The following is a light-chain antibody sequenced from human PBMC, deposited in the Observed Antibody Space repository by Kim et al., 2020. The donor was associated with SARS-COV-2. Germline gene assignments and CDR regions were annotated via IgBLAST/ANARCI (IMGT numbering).Light chain of an antibody. CDR2: QDS. V-gene: IGLV3-1*01. Sequence: PAVSVSQGQTASITCSGDKLGDKYACWYQHKPGQSPVLVIYQDSKRPSGIPERFSGSNSGNTATLTISGTQAMDEADYYCQAWDSSTEVFGTGTKVTVL. CDR1: KLGDKY. CDR3: QAWDSSTEV. J-gene: IGLJ1*01.